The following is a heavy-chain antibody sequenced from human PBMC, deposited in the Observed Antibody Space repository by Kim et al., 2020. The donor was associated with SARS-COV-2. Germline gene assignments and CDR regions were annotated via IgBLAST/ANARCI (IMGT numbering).Heavy chain of an antibody. V-gene: IGHV3-30*18. J-gene: IGHJ3*02. Sequence: GGSLRLSCAASGFTFSSYGMHWVRQAPGKGLEWVAVISYDGSNKYYADSVKGRFTISRDNSKNTLYLQMNSLRAEDTAVYYCAKESAHRGDHHAFDIWGQGTMVTVSS. D-gene: IGHD3-10*01. CDR1: GFTFSSYG. CDR3: AKESAHRGDHHAFDI. CDR2: ISYDGSNK.